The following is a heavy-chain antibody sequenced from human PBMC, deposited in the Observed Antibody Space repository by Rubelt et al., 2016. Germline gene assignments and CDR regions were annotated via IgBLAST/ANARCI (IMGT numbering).Heavy chain of an antibody. CDR3: ARQAIAARRDYYYGMDV. V-gene: IGHV4-59*08. CDR2: IYYSGST. CDR1: GGSISSYY. Sequence: QLQLQESGPGLVKPSETLSLTCTVSGGSISSYYWSWIRQPPGKGLEWIGYIYYSGSTNYNPSLKSRVTISVETSKNQCSLKLSSVTAADTAVYYCARQAIAARRDYYYGMDVWGQGTTVTVSS. J-gene: IGHJ6*02. D-gene: IGHD6-6*01.